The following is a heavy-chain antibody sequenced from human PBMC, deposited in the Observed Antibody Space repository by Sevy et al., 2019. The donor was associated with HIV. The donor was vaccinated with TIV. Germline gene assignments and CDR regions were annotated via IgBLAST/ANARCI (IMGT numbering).Heavy chain of an antibody. CDR1: GFTFSSYA. D-gene: IGHD1-26*01. Sequence: GGSLRLSCAASGFTFSSYAMSWVRQAPGKGLEWVSAISGSGGSTYYANSVKGRFTISRDNSKNTLYLQMNSLRAEDTAVYYCAFSQGVGAIPPFDYWGQGTLVTVSS. CDR3: AFSQGVGAIPPFDY. V-gene: IGHV3-23*01. J-gene: IGHJ4*02. CDR2: ISGSGGST.